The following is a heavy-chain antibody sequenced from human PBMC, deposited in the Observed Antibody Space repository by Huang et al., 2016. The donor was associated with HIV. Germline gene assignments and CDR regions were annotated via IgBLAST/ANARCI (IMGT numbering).Heavy chain of an antibody. J-gene: IGHJ6*03. Sequence: QVQLLQSGAEVKKPGASVKVSCKVSGYPLSKLSMHWVRQAPGKGLEWVGGFAPKVGERIYAQKFQGRVTMTEDTSTDTAYMELRSLRSEDTAVYYCATARFGYYMDVWGEGTTVTVSS. CDR2: FAPKVGER. CDR3: ATARFGYYMDV. D-gene: IGHD3-3*01. V-gene: IGHV1-24*01. CDR1: GYPLSKLS.